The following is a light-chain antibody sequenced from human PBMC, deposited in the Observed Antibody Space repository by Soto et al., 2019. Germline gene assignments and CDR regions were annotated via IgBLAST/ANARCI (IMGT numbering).Light chain of an antibody. J-gene: IGKJ5*01. V-gene: IGKV1-5*01. CDR3: QHRV. CDR2: DAS. Sequence: DIQMTQSPSSVSASVGDRVTITCRASQDISTWLAWYQQRPGKAPHLLTYDASRLQSGVPSRFTGSGYGTEFTLTVSSLQPDDFATYYCQHRVFGPGTRLEIK. CDR1: QDISTW.